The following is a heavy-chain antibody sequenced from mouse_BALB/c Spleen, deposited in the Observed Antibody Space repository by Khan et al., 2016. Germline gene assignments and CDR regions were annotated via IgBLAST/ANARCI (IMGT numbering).Heavy chain of an antibody. CDR3: SRTYYSYWYFDV. CDR1: GYTFTNYG. CDR2: INTYTGEP. Sequence: QIQLVQSGPELKKPGETVKISCKASGYTFTNYGMNWVKQAPGKGLKWMGWINTYTGEPTFAADFKGRFAFSLETSASTAYLQINNLKNEDMATYFWSRTYYSYWYFDVWGAGTTVTVSS. J-gene: IGHJ1*01. V-gene: IGHV9-1*02. D-gene: IGHD2-12*01.